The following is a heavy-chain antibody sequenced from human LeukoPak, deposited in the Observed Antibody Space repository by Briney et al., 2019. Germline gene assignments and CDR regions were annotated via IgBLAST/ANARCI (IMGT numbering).Heavy chain of an antibody. CDR2: SDPEDGET. CDR3: ATGPAYCGGDCYWVY. Sequence: GVSLRLSCVASGFAFSSYWMSWVRQAPGKGLEWMGGSDPEDGETIYAQKFQGRVTMTEDTSTDTAYMELSSLRSEDTAVYYCATGPAYCGGDCYWVYWGQGTLVTVSS. V-gene: IGHV1-24*01. D-gene: IGHD2-21*01. CDR1: GFAFSSYW. J-gene: IGHJ4*02.